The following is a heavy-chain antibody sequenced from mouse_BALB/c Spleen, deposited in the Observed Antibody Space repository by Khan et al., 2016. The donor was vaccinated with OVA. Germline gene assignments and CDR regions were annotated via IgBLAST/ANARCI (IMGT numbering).Heavy chain of an antibody. CDR2: ISYSGST. D-gene: IGHD1-2*01. J-gene: IGHJ2*01. V-gene: IGHV3-2*02. CDR3: AGTAKIEY. Sequence: VQLKQSGPGLVKPSQSLSLTCTVTVYSITTGHGWNWLRQFPGNKMEWFGYISYSGSTKYNPDLKSRIPFTWDISKNQFFLQLISVTTEDTATYYCAGTAKIEYWGQGTTLTVSS. CDR1: VYSITTGHG.